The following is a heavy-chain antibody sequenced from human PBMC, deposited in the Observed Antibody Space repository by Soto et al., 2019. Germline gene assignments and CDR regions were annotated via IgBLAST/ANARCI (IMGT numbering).Heavy chain of an antibody. J-gene: IGHJ1*01. Sequence: QVQLVESGGGVVQPGRSLRLSCAASGFTFSSYAMHWVRQAPGKGLEWVAVISYDGSNKYYADSVKGRFIISRDNSKNTLYLQMNSLRAEDTAVYYCAGERREVAGHGYFQHWGQGTLVTVSS. CDR2: ISYDGSNK. D-gene: IGHD6-19*01. V-gene: IGHV3-30-3*01. CDR3: AGERREVAGHGYFQH. CDR1: GFTFSSYA.